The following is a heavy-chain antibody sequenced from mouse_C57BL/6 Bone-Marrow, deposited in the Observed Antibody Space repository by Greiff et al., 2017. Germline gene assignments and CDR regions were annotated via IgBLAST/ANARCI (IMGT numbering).Heavy chain of an antibody. D-gene: IGHD1-1*01. CDR3: TRRGSSYNY. V-gene: IGHV1-15*01. CDR1: GYTFTDYE. Sequence: VQLQQSGAELVRPGASVTLSCKASGYTFTDYEMHWVKQTPVHGLEWIGAIDPETGGTAYNQKFKGKAILTADKSSSTAYMELRRLASEDSAVYYCTRRGSSYNYWGQGTTLTVSS. CDR2: IDPETGGT. J-gene: IGHJ2*01.